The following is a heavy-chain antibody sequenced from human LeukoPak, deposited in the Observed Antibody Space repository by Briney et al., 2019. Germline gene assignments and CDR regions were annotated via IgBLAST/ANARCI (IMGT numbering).Heavy chain of an antibody. V-gene: IGHV3-23*01. J-gene: IGHJ4*02. Sequence: GGSLRLSCAASGFTVSAYAMAWVRQAPGKGLEWVSTISGSGGTTYYADSVKGRFTISRDNSKNTLYLQMNSLRAEDTAVYYCANSYSSGWYIYWGQGTLVTVSS. CDR3: ANSYSSGWYIY. D-gene: IGHD6-19*01. CDR1: GFTVSAYA. CDR2: ISGSGGTT.